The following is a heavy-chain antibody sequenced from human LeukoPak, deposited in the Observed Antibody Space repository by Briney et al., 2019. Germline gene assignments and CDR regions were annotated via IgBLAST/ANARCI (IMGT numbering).Heavy chain of an antibody. CDR1: GYTFISYA. J-gene: IGHJ4*02. V-gene: IGHV1-3*01. D-gene: IGHD2-2*01. Sequence: ASVKVSCKASGYTFISYAMHWVRQAPGQRLEWMGWINAGNGNTKYSQKFQGRVTITRDTSASTAYMELSSLRSEDTAVYYCARGGGKGYCSSTSCYSDYWGQGTLVTVSS. CDR2: INAGNGNT. CDR3: ARGGGKGYCSSTSCYSDY.